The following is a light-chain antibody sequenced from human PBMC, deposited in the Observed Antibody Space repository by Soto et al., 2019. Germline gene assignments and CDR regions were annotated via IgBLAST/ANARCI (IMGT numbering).Light chain of an antibody. CDR2: WAS. CDR3: QRYYTPRRT. V-gene: IGKV4-1*01. CDR1: QSLLYSSNSKNY. Sequence: DIVLTQSPDSLAVSLGERATIHCRSSQSLLYSSNSKNYLAWYQQKSGQPPKLLIYWASSRDSGVPDRFRGSGSGTAFTLTVNSLQAEDVAVYYCQRYYTPRRTFGPGTTVEIK. J-gene: IGKJ1*01.